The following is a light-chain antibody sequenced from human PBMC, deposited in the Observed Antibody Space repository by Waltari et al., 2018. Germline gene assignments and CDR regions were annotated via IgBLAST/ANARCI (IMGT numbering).Light chain of an antibody. V-gene: IGLV2-14*03. CDR3: SSYTSSSSPWV. Sequence: QSALTPPASVSGSPGQSITISCTGTSSDVGGYNYVSWYQQHPGKAPKLMSYDVTKRHSGVSNTFSVSKSGNTASLTISGLQAEDESDYYCSSYTSSSSPWVFGGGTKLTVL. CDR2: DVT. CDR1: SSDVGGYNY. J-gene: IGLJ3*02.